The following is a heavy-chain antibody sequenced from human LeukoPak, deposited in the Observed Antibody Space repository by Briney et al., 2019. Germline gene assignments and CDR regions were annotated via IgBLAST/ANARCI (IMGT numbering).Heavy chain of an antibody. CDR3: PRGNIQYCSSTSCYRLGFDP. J-gene: IGHJ5*02. CDR1: GYTFTSYG. Sequence: GASVKVSCKASGYTFTSYGISWVRQAPGQGLEWMGWISAYNGNTNYAQKLQGRVTMTTDTSTSTAYMELRSLRSDDTAVYYCPRGNIQYCSSTSCYRLGFDPWGQGTLVTVSS. V-gene: IGHV1-18*01. D-gene: IGHD2-2*01. CDR2: ISAYNGNT.